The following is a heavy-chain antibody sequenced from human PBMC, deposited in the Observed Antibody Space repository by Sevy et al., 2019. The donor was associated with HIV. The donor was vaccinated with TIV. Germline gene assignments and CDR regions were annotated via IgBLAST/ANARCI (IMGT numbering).Heavy chain of an antibody. CDR1: GYTFTGYY. D-gene: IGHD5-18*01. V-gene: IGHV1-2*02. CDR2: INPNSGGT. CDR3: ARGGYSYGYGHYYGMDV. Sequence: ASVKVTGKASGYTFTGYYMHWVRQAPGQGLEWMGWINPNSGGTNYAQKFQGRVTMTRDTSISTAYMELSRLRSDDTAVYYCARGGYSYGYGHYYGMDVWGQGTTVTVSS. J-gene: IGHJ6*02.